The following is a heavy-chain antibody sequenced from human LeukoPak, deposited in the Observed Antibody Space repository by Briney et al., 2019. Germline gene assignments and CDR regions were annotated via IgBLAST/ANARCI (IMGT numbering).Heavy chain of an antibody. D-gene: IGHD1-26*01. Sequence: ASVKVSCKASGNTFSSYAISWVRQAPGQGLEWLGRIVPVLEATKYSQKLEGRVTITADKSTVTAYMEVNGLRPDDTAVYYCVRDVFGGSPTADYWGQGTLVTVSS. CDR2: IVPVLEAT. J-gene: IGHJ4*02. CDR3: VRDVFGGSPTADY. V-gene: IGHV1-69*04. CDR1: GNTFSSYA.